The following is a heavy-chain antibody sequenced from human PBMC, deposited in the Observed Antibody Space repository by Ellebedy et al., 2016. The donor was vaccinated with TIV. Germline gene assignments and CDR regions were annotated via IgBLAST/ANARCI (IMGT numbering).Heavy chain of an antibody. CDR1: GGSISSYW. J-gene: IGHJ6*02. CDR3: ARVPGRRSAADV. D-gene: IGHD2-15*01. V-gene: IGHV4-59*01. CDR2: VYHTGST. Sequence: MPSETLSLTCTVSGGSISSYWWSRIRQSPGKGLEWIGYVYHTGSTDYNPSLKSRVTISVDTSKNQFSLKLNSVTAADTAVYYCARVPGRRSAADVWGQGTTVTVSS.